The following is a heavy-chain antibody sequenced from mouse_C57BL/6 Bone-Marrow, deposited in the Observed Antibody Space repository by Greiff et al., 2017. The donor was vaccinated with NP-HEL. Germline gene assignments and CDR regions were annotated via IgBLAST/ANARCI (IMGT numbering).Heavy chain of an antibody. D-gene: IGHD2-3*01. CDR3: ATQLPSKDGYYYWYFDV. CDR1: GFTFSDYY. CDR2: ISNGGGST. V-gene: IGHV5-12*01. J-gene: IGHJ1*03. Sequence: EVKLVESGGGLVQPGGSLKLSCAASGFTFSDYYMYWVRQTPETRLEWVAYISNGGGSTYYPDTVKGRFTISRDNAKKTLYLQMRRLKAEDTAMYYCATQLPSKDGYYYWYFDVWGTGTTVTVSS.